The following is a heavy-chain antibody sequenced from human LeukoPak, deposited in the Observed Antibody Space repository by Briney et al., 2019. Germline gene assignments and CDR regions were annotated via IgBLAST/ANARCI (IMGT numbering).Heavy chain of an antibody. CDR1: GGSISSSNW. CDR2: IYHSGST. CDR3: ARGIPEFGFYFDY. J-gene: IGHJ4*02. D-gene: IGHD3-16*01. Sequence: SSDTLSLTCAVSGGSISSSNWWSWVRQPPGKGLEWIGEIYHSGSTNYNPSLKSRVTISVDKSKNQFSLTLRSVTAADTAVYYCARGIPEFGFYFDYWGQGTLVTVSS. V-gene: IGHV4-4*02.